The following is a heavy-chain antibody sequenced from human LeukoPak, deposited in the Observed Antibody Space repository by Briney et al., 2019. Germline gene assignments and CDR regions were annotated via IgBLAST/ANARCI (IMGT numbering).Heavy chain of an antibody. D-gene: IGHD3-9*01. Sequence: GESREISCKGSGYSFTSYWIGWVRQMPGKGLEWMGTIYPGDSDTRYSTSFQGQATISADKSISTAYLQWSSLKASDTAIYYCARSASRYFDWFDYWGQGTLVSASS. J-gene: IGHJ4*02. CDR3: ARSASRYFDWFDY. V-gene: IGHV5-51*03. CDR2: IYPGDSDT. CDR1: GYSFTSYW.